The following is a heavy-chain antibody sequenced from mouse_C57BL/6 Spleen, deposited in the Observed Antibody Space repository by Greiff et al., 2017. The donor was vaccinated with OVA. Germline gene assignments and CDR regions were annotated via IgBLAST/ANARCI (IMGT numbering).Heavy chain of an antibody. CDR2: ISYDGSN. D-gene: IGHD4-1*01. J-gene: IGHJ2*01. CDR3: ARGGWDQYYFDY. CDR1: GYSITSGYY. V-gene: IGHV3-6*01. Sequence: DVQLQESGPGLVKPSQSLSLTCSVTGYSITSGYYWNWIRQFPGNKLEWMGYISYDGSNNYNPSLKNRISITRDTSKNQFFLKLNSVTTEDTATYYCARGGWDQYYFDYWGQGTTLTVSS.